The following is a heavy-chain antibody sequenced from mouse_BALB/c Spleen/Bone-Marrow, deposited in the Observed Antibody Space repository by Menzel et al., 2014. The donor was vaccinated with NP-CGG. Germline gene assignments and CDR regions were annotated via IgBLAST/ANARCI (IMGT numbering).Heavy chain of an antibody. J-gene: IGHJ4*01. CDR3: ASPYYGNYVYAMDY. CDR1: GFSLTSYG. V-gene: IGHV2-2*02. Sequence: VNLVESGPGLVQPSQSLSTTCTVSGFSLTSYGVHWVRQSPGKGLEWLGVIWSGGSTDYNAAFISRLSISKDNSKSQVFFKMNSLQANDTAIYYCASPYYGNYVYAMDYWGQGTSVTVSS. D-gene: IGHD2-10*01. CDR2: IWSGGST.